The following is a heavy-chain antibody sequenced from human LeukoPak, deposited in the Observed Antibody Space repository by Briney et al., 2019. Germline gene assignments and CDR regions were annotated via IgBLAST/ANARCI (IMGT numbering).Heavy chain of an antibody. D-gene: IGHD3-3*01. J-gene: IGHJ4*02. CDR1: GFPFSSYG. CDR2: IRYDGINE. V-gene: IGHV3-30*02. Sequence: PGGSLRLSCAASGFPFSSYGMHWVRQAPGKGLEWVAYIRYDGINEYYADSVKGRFTISRDISRKTLYLQMNSLRAEDTAVYYCTKDWGVFGVVYSLDHWGQGTLVTVSS. CDR3: TKDWGVFGVVYSLDH.